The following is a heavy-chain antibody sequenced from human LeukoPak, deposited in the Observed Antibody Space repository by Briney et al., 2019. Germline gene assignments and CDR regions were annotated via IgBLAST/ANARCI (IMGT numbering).Heavy chain of an antibody. J-gene: IGHJ5*02. CDR2: ISSSSSYI. CDR3: ARGPQFSGPGWFDP. Sequence: GSLRLSCAASGFTFSSYSMNWVRQAPGKGLEWVSSISSSSSYIYYADSVKGRFTISRDNAKNSLYLQMNSLRAEDTAIYYCARGPQFSGPGWFDPWGQGTLVTVSS. D-gene: IGHD3-10*01. CDR1: GFTFSSYS. V-gene: IGHV3-21*01.